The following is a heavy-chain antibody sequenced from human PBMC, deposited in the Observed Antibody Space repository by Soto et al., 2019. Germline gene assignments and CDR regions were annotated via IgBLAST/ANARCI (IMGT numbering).Heavy chain of an antibody. Sequence: QITLKESGPTLMKPTQTLTLTCTFSGFSLDTIGVGVGWIRQPPGKALEWLALIYWDDDDRYSPSLKSRLTVTKDTSSNQVVLTLANVDPVDTATYYCTHCTYDFSSASVYYFDYWGQGTPVTVSS. J-gene: IGHJ4*02. V-gene: IGHV2-5*02. CDR3: THCTYDFSSASVYYFDY. D-gene: IGHD3-3*01. CDR2: IYWDDDD. CDR1: GFSLDTIGVG.